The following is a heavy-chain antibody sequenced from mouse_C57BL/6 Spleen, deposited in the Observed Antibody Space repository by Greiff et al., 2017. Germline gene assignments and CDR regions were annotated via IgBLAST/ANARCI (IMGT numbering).Heavy chain of an antibody. CDR1: GYTFTSYG. V-gene: IGHV1-81*01. Sequence: QVQLKESGAELARPGATVKLSCKASGYTFTSYGISWVKQRTGQGLEWIGEIYPRSGNTYYNEKFKGKATLTADKSSSTAYMELRSLTSEDSAVYFGARDYGSNYEAMDYWGQGTSVTVSS. CDR2: IYPRSGNT. J-gene: IGHJ4*01. CDR3: ARDYGSNYEAMDY. D-gene: IGHD1-1*01.